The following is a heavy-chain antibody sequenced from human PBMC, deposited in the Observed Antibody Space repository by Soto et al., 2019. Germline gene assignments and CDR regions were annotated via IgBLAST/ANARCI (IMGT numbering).Heavy chain of an antibody. CDR1: GFTFSSYD. CDR3: ARGGHYDILTGSYYYYGMDV. CDR2: IGTAGDT. J-gene: IGHJ6*02. V-gene: IGHV3-13*01. Sequence: GGSLRLSCAASGFTFSSYDMHWVRQATGKGLEWVSAIGTAGDTYYPGSVKGRFTISRENAKNSLYLQMNSLRAGDTAVYYCARGGHYDILTGSYYYYGMDVWGQGTTVTVSS. D-gene: IGHD3-9*01.